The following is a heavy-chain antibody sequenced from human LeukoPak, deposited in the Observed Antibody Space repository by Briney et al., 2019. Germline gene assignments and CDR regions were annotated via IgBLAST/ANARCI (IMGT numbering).Heavy chain of an antibody. V-gene: IGHV4-59*08. J-gene: IGHJ4*02. D-gene: IGHD3-22*01. CDR2: IYYSGST. CDR3: ARRGSYYDSVGYYYFDY. Sequence: SETLSLTCTVSGGSITNYYWSWIRQPPGKGLEWIGYIYYSGSTNYNPSLKSRVTISVDTSKNQFSLKLSSVTAADTAVYYCARRGSYYDSVGYYYFDYWGQGTLVTVSS. CDR1: GGSITNYY.